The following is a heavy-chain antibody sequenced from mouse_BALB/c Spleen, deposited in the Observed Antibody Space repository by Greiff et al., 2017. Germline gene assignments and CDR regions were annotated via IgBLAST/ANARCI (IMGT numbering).Heavy chain of an antibody. D-gene: IGHD2-14*01. Sequence: QVQLQQSGADLAKPGASVKMSCKASGYTFTSYWMHWVKQRPGQGLEWIGYINPSTGYTEYNQKFKDKATLTADKSSSTAYMQLSSLTSEDSAVYYCARSRYDVYFDYWGQGTTLTVSS. CDR3: ARSRYDVYFDY. CDR2: INPSTGYT. J-gene: IGHJ2*01. CDR1: GYTFTSYW. V-gene: IGHV1-7*01.